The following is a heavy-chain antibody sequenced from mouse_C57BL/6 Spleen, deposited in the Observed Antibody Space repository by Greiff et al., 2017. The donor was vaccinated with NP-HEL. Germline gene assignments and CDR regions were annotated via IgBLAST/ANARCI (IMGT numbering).Heavy chain of an antibody. CDR2: INPNNGGT. CDR1: GYTFTDYY. V-gene: IGHV1-26*01. Sequence: EVQLHQSGPELVKPGASVKISCKASGYTFTDYYMNWVKQSPGKSLEWIGDINPNNGGTSYNQKFKGKATLTVDKSSSTAYMELRSLTSEDSAVYYCARRDYGSRGGYYFDYWGQGTTLTVSS. CDR3: ARRDYGSRGGYYFDY. J-gene: IGHJ2*01. D-gene: IGHD1-1*01.